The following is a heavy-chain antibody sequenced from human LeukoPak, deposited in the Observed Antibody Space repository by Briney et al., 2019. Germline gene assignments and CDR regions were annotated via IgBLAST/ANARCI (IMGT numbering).Heavy chain of an antibody. CDR1: GGPISSSNW. CDR3: ARVRNYMVRGVLYYFDY. CDR2: IYHSGST. J-gene: IGHJ4*02. D-gene: IGHD3-10*01. Sequence: SGTLSLTCAVSGGPISSSNWWSWVRQPPGKGLEWIGEIYHSGSTNYNPSLKSRVTISVDKSKNQFSLKLSSVTAADTAVYYCARVRNYMVRGVLYYFDYWGQGTLVTVSS. V-gene: IGHV4-4*02.